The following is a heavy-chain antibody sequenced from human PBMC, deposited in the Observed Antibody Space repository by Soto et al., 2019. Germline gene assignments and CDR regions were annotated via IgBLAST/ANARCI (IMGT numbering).Heavy chain of an antibody. CDR2: IYYSGST. D-gene: IGHD3-9*01. CDR3: ARGILTGYSDTNWFDP. J-gene: IGHJ5*02. CDR1: GGSISSYY. V-gene: IGHV4-59*01. Sequence: SETLSLTCTVSGGSISSYYWSWIRQPPGKGLEWIGYIYYSGSTNYNPSLKSRVTISVDTSKNQFSLKLSSVTAADTAVYYCARGILTGYSDTNWFDPWGQGTLVTVSS.